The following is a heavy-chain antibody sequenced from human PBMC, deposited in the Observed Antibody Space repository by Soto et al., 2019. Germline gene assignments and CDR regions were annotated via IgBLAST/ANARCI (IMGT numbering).Heavy chain of an antibody. CDR3: ATLCGGDCYSNDY. D-gene: IGHD2-21*02. J-gene: IGHJ4*02. V-gene: IGHV1-3*04. CDR2: INTGNGYT. CDR1: GYTFTSFA. Sequence: ASVKVSCKASGYTFTSFAMYLVRQAPGQSLEWMGWINTGNGYTKYSQKFQGRVTITRDTSASTVYMELSSLRSEDTAVYYCATLCGGDCYSNDYWGQGTLVTVSS.